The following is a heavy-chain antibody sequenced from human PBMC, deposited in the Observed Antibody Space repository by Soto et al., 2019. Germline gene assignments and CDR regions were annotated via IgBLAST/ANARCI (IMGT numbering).Heavy chain of an antibody. V-gene: IGHV3-53*01. Sequence: TGGSLRLSCAVSGFTVSNNYMSWVRQAPGKGLEWVSVVYSGDFAYYADSVKGRFTTTRDTSTNTVYLHMNSLRVEDTAVYYCAKRQQLVRYRYGMDVWGQGTTVTVSS. CDR3: AKRQQLVRYRYGMDV. D-gene: IGHD6-13*01. CDR1: GFTVSNNY. CDR2: VYSGDFA. J-gene: IGHJ6*02.